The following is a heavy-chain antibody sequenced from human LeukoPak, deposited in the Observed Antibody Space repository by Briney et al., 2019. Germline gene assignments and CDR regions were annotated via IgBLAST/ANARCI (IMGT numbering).Heavy chain of an antibody. V-gene: IGHV3-9*01. D-gene: IGHD3-16*02. Sequence: PGGSLRLSCAASGFTFDDYAMHWVRQAPGKGLEWVSGISWNSGSIGYADSVKGPFTISRDNAKNSLYLQMNSLRAEDTALYYCAKGPDYDYVWGSYRLDSYYFDYWGQGTLVTVSS. CDR1: GFTFDDYA. J-gene: IGHJ4*02. CDR3: AKGPDYDYVWGSYRLDSYYFDY. CDR2: ISWNSGSI.